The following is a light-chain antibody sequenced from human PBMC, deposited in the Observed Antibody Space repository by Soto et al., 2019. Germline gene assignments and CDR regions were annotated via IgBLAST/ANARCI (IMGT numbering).Light chain of an antibody. CDR1: SSNIGSNT. CDR2: SNY. J-gene: IGLJ1*01. CDR3: AAWDDRLNGYV. V-gene: IGLV1-44*01. Sequence: QSVLTQPPSASGTPGQRVTISCSGSSSNIGSNTVNWYQQLPGTAPKLLIYSNYQRPSGVPDRFSGSKSGTSASLAISGLQSEDEADYYCAAWDDRLNGYVFGTGTKLTVL.